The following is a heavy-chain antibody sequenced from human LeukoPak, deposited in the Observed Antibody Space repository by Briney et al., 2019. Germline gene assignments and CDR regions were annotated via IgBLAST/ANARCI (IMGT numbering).Heavy chain of an antibody. Sequence: ASVKVSCKASGYTFTGYYMHWVRQAPGQGLEWMGWISAYNGNTNYAQKLQGRVTMTTDTSTSTAYMELRSLRSDDTAVYYCARDIVGATFDYWGQGTLVTVSS. CDR1: GYTFTGYY. CDR2: ISAYNGNT. CDR3: ARDIVGATFDY. J-gene: IGHJ4*02. V-gene: IGHV1-18*04. D-gene: IGHD1-26*01.